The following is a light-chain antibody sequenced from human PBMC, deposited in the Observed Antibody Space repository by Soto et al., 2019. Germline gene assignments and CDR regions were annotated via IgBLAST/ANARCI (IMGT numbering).Light chain of an antibody. CDR2: GAS. J-gene: IGKJ1*01. CDR3: QQYGSSPRT. V-gene: IGKV3-15*01. Sequence: EIVMTHSPATLSVSPWGIATFSCRASQSISDTLAWYQQKPGPAPRLLIHGASTRAPGFPARFTGSGSGTDFTLTISRLEPEDFAVYYCQQYGSSPRTFGQGTKVDIK. CDR1: QSISDT.